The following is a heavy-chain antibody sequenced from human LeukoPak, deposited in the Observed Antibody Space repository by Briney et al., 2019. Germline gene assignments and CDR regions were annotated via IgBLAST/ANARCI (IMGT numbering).Heavy chain of an antibody. CDR3: ARADTTSHDTFAI. J-gene: IGHJ3*02. D-gene: IGHD2/OR15-2a*01. V-gene: IGHV4-59*12. CDR1: GGSISSYY. CDR2: IYYNGST. Sequence: KPSETLSLTCTVSGGSISSYYWSWIRQPPGKGLEWIGYIYYNGSTYYNPSLKSRVTISDDTSKNHFSLNLSSVTAADTAVYYCARADTTSHDTFAIWGQGTMVTVSS.